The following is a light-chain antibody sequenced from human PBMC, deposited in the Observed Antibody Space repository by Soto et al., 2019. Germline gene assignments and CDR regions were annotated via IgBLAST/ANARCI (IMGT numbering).Light chain of an antibody. CDR2: AAS. J-gene: IGKJ5*01. Sequence: DIRMTQSPSCLSAAXGGRVPITSXASQSISSYLNWYQQKPGKAPKLLIYAASSLQSGVPSRFSGSGSGTDFTLTISSLQPEDFATYYCQQSYSTPPAFGQGTRLEIK. CDR1: QSISSY. CDR3: QQSYSTPPA. V-gene: IGKV1-39*01.